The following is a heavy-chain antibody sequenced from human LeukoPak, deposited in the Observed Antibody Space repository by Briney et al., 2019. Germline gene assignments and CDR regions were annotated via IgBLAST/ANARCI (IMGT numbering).Heavy chain of an antibody. CDR3: ARQNYGAAPLRY. CDR2: INHSGRT. D-gene: IGHD4/OR15-4a*01. Sequence: PSETLSLTCAVYGGSFSGYYWSWIRQPPGRWLEWIGEINHSGRTNYNPSLKSRVTISVDTSKNQFSLKLSSVTAADTAVYYCARQNYGAAPLRYWGQGTLVTVSS. J-gene: IGHJ4*02. CDR1: GGSFSGYY. V-gene: IGHV4-34*01.